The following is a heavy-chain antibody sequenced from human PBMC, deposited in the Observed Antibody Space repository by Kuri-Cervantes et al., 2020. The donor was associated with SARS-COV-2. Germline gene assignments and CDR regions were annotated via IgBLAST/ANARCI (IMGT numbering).Heavy chain of an antibody. J-gene: IGHJ4*02. CDR3: AKGSVEMATTY. Sequence: SLRPSCAASGFTFSSYGMHWVRQAPGKGLEWVAVISYDGSNKYYADSVKGRFTISRDNSKNTLYLQMNSLRAEDTAVYYCAKGSVEMATTYWGQGTLVTVSS. CDR2: ISYDGSNK. D-gene: IGHD5-24*01. CDR1: GFTFSSYG. V-gene: IGHV3-30*18.